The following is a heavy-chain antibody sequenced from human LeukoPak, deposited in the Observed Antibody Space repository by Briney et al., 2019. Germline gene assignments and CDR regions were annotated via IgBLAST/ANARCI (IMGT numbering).Heavy chain of an antibody. J-gene: IGHJ4*02. D-gene: IGHD2-2*01. CDR1: GYTFTSYD. CDR3: ASGKRFCSSTSCLYYFDY. CDR2: MSPNSGNT. Sequence: GASVKVSCKASGYTFTSYDINWVRQATGQGLEWMGWMSPNSGNTGYAQKFQGRVTITRNTSISTAYMELSSLRSEDTAVYYCASGKRFCSSTSCLYYFDYWGQGTLVTVSS. V-gene: IGHV1-8*03.